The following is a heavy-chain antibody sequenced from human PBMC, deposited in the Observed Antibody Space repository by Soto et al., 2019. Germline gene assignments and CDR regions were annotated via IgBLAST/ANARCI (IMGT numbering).Heavy chain of an antibody. D-gene: IGHD2-2*01. Sequence: PGGSLRLSCAASGFTFSAYWMSWVRQAPGKGLEWVANIKQDGSEINYVDSVKGRITISRDNAKNSLFLQMNSLRAEDTAVYYCARYCSSLNCYVVLDYWGQGTLVTVSS. V-gene: IGHV3-7*01. CDR1: GFTFSAYW. CDR2: IKQDGSEI. CDR3: ARYCSSLNCYVVLDY. J-gene: IGHJ4*02.